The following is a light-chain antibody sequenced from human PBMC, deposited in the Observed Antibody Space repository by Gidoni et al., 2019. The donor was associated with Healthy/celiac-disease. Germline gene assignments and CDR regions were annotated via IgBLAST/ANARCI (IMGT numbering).Light chain of an antibody. CDR2: GKN. CDR3: NSWDSSGNHHV. CDR1: SLRSYY. Sequence: SSELTQDPAVSVALGQTVRITCQGDSLRSYYASWYQQKPGQAPVRVIYGKNNRPSGIPDRFSGSSSGNTASLTITGAQAEDEADYYCNSWDSSGNHHVFGTGTKVTVL. J-gene: IGLJ1*01. V-gene: IGLV3-19*02.